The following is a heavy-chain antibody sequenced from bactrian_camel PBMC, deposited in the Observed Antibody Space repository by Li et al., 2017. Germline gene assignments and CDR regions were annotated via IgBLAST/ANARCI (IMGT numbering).Heavy chain of an antibody. J-gene: IGHJ6*01. CDR2: LDSDGTT. Sequence: HVQLVESGGGSVQTGGSLRLSCTNSGSTYSTYCVGWFRRSVGKEREMVATLDSDGTTNYADSVKGRFTISHDMGKNILYLQIDSLKPDDTAMYYCAAEVAPSTAGYCWTGLLLDFGHRGQGTQVTVS. D-gene: IGHD3*01. V-gene: IGHV3S53*01. CDR1: GSTYSTYC. CDR3: AAEVAPSTAGYCWTGLLLDFGH.